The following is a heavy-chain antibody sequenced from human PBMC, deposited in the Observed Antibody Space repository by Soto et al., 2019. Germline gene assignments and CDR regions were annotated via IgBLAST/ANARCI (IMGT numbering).Heavy chain of an antibody. CDR2: VSGSGSST. J-gene: IGHJ5*02. Sequence: EVQLLESGGGLIQPGGSLRLSCAASELTYNNYALAWVRQAPGKGLEWVSSVSGSGSSTNYAASVRGRFTISRDNSKNTLDLQMNSLRAEDTAVYYCARDFNYYGLGKFGPCGLGTLVIVSS. CDR1: ELTYNNYA. CDR3: ARDFNYYGLGKFGP. D-gene: IGHD3-10*01. V-gene: IGHV3-23*01.